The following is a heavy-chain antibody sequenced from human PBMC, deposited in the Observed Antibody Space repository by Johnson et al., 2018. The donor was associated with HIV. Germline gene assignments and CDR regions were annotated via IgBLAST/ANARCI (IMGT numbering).Heavy chain of an antibody. CDR2: ISYDGSNK. Sequence: VQVVESGGGVVQPGTSLRLSCAASGFSFSDYGIHWVRQAPGKGLEWVAVISYDGSNKYYADSVKGRFIISRDNSNNTLFLHMSGLRGEDTAVYYWAKSPGKDHGGKGGAFEIWGQGTMCTVSS. D-gene: IGHD4-23*01. V-gene: IGHV3-30*18. CDR1: GFSFSDYG. CDR3: AKSPGKDHGGKGGAFEI. J-gene: IGHJ3*02.